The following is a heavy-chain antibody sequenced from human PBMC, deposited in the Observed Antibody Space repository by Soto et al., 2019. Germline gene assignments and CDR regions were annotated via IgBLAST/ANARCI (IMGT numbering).Heavy chain of an antibody. V-gene: IGHV1-2*04. Sequence: GASVKVSCKASGYTFTSYGISWVRQAPGQGLEWMGWINANSGSTNYAQKFQGWVTMTRDTSISTAYMELSRLRSDDTAVYYCARAGTAARPYYYYYGMDVWGQGTTVTVSS. CDR3: ARAGTAARPYYYYYGMDV. D-gene: IGHD6-6*01. J-gene: IGHJ6*02. CDR2: INANSGST. CDR1: GYTFTSYG.